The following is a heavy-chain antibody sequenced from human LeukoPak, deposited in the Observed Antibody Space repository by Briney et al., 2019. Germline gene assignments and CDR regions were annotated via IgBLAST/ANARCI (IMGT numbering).Heavy chain of an antibody. CDR3: ARQDLVVAGTSALDY. Sequence: GRSLRLSCAASGFTFSSFGMHWVRQAPGKGLEWVAVIWYDGSKENCADSVKGRFTISRDNSKNTLYLQMNTLRAEDTAVYYCARQDLVVAGTSALDYWGQGPLVTVSS. D-gene: IGHD6-19*01. CDR1: GFTFSSFG. J-gene: IGHJ4*02. V-gene: IGHV3-33*01. CDR2: IWYDGSKE.